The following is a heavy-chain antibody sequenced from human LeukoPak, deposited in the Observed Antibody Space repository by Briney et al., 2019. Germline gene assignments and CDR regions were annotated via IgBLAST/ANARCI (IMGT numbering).Heavy chain of an antibody. CDR3: TTGVARNY. D-gene: IGHD2-15*01. J-gene: IGHJ4*02. V-gene: IGHV3-15*01. CDR1: EFTFSNAW. CDR2: IKSKIDGGTT. Sequence: PGGSLRLSCAASEFTFSNAWINWVRQAPGKGLEWVGRIKSKIDGGTTDYAAPVKGRFTISRDDSQNTLYLQMNSLKIEDTAMYYCTTGVARNYWGQGTLVTVSS.